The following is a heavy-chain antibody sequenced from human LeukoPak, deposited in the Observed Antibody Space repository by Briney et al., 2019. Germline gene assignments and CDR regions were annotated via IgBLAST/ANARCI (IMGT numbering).Heavy chain of an antibody. CDR2: ISSSSSYI. CDR1: GFTFSSYS. J-gene: IGHJ5*02. D-gene: IGHD3-22*01. CDR3: ARVYYDSSGYYP. V-gene: IGHV3-21*01. Sequence: GGSLRRSCAASGFTFSSYSMNWVSQAPGKGLEWVSSISSSSSYIYYADSVEGRFTISRDNAKNSLYLQMNSLRAEDTAVYYCARVYYDSSGYYPWGQGTLVTVSS.